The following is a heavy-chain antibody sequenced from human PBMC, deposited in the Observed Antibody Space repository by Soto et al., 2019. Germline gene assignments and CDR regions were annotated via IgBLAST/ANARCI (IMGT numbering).Heavy chain of an antibody. CDR3: ARDTGRGYCTNGVCYHFDY. Sequence: GGSLRLSCAASGFTFSSYSMNWVRQAPGKGLEWVSAISGSGGSTYYADSVKGRFTISRDNSKNTLYLQMNSLRAEDTAVYYCARDTGRGYCTNGVCYHFDYWGQGTLVTVSS. CDR2: ISGSGGST. J-gene: IGHJ4*02. V-gene: IGHV3-23*01. CDR1: GFTFSSYS. D-gene: IGHD2-8*01.